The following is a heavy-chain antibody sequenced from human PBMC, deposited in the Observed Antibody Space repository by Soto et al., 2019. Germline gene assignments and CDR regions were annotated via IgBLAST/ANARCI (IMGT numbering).Heavy chain of an antibody. CDR2: ISSSTFYT. D-gene: IGHD3-22*01. J-gene: IGHJ4*02. V-gene: IGHV3-21*05. CDR3: ATDDSSVLEYFDY. CDR1: GFTFSSYS. Sequence: GGSLRLSCAASGFTFSSYSMNWVRQAPGKGLEWVSYISSSTFYTNYADSVKGRFTISRDNAKNSLYLQMNSLRAEDTAVYYCATDDSSVLEYFDYWGQGILVTVSS.